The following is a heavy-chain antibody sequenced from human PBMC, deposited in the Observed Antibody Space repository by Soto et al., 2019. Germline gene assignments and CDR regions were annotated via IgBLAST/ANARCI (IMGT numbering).Heavy chain of an antibody. J-gene: IGHJ4*02. CDR2: INSAGSST. D-gene: IGHD4-17*01. CDR1: GLTFSSYW. V-gene: IGHV3-74*01. Sequence: EVQLVESGGGLVQPGGSLRLFCAASGLTFSSYWMHWVRQAPGKGLVWVSRINSAGSSTSYADSVKGRFTISRDNAKNTLYLQMNSLRAEDTAVYYCALSHTVTTDYWGQGTLVTVSS. CDR3: ALSHTVTTDY.